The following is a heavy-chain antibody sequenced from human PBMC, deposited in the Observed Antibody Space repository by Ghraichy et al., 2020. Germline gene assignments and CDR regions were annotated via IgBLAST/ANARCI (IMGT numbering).Heavy chain of an antibody. V-gene: IGHV4-59*08. D-gene: IGHD4-23*01. CDR2: IYYSGST. J-gene: IGHJ4*02. CDR3: ARRLYGGNDY. Sequence: SETLSLTCTVSGGSISSYYWSWIRQPPGKGLEWIGYIYYSGSTNYNPSHKSRVTISVDTSKNQFSLKLSSVTAADTAVYYCARRLYGGNDYWGQGTLVTVSS. CDR1: GGSISSYY.